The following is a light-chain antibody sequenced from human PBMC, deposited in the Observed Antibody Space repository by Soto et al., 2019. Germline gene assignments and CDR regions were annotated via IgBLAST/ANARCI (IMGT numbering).Light chain of an antibody. CDR2: GAS. Sequence: DIHMTQSPSSLSASVGYTVTITCRASQNIDMYLNWYQQKPGKAPRVLISGASNLQSGVPSRFSGSGSGTDFTLTISSLQSEDFASYFCQHTFNSPPWKSGQGTKVDIK. V-gene: IGKV1-39*01. CDR1: QNIDMY. J-gene: IGKJ1*01. CDR3: QHTFNSPPWK.